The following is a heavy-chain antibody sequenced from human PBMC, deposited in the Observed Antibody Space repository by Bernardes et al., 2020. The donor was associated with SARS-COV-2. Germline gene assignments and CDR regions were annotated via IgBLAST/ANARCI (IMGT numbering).Heavy chain of an antibody. CDR2: IYYSGST. V-gene: IGHV4-59*05. Sequence: SETLSLTCTVSGGSISSYYWTWIRQPAGKGLEWIGRIYYSGSTYYNPSLKSRVTISVDTSKNQFSLKLSSVTAADTAVYYCARHFLRSITIFGVVNGGIWFDPWGQGTLVTVSS. D-gene: IGHD3-3*01. CDR1: GGSISSYY. J-gene: IGHJ5*02. CDR3: ARHFLRSITIFGVVNGGIWFDP.